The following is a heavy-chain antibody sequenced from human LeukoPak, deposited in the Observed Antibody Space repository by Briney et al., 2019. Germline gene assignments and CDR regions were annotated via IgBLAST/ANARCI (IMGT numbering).Heavy chain of an antibody. D-gene: IGHD1-1*01. J-gene: IGHJ6*02. CDR1: GFTVSSNY. Sequence: GGSLRLSCAASGFTVSSNYMSWVRQAPGKGLEWVSVIYSGGSTYYADSVKGRFNISRDNSKNTVYLQMGSLRDEDVGLYYCARARGYNTPYFGLDVWGQGTTVTVSS. V-gene: IGHV3-66*01. CDR2: IYSGGST. CDR3: ARARGYNTPYFGLDV.